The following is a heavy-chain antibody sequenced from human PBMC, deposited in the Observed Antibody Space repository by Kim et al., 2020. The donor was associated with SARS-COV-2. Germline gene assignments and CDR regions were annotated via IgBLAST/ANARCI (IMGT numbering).Heavy chain of an antibody. J-gene: IGHJ4*02. D-gene: IGHD3-3*01. Sequence: GGSLRLSCAASGFTFSSYAMSWVRQAPGKGLEWVSAISGSGGSTYYAASVKGRFTISRDNSKNTLYLQMNSLRAEDTAVYYCAKGTGITIFGVVIDWSTPDYWGQGTLVTVSS. CDR3: AKGTGITIFGVVIDWSTPDY. CDR2: ISGSGGST. V-gene: IGHV3-23*01. CDR1: GFTFSSYA.